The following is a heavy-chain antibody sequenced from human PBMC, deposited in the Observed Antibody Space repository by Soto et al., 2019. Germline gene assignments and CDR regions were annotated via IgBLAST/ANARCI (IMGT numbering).Heavy chain of an antibody. J-gene: IGHJ4*02. CDR1: GYTFSNYG. V-gene: IGHV1-18*01. Sequence: QVQLVQSGAEVKKPGASVKVSCKASGYTFSNYGISWVRQAPGQGLEWMGWISAYNGNTKYAQKLQGRVTMTTDTSTSTAYMYLRTLRSDYTALYCCARDSPPVDYWGQRTLFTVSS. CDR2: ISAYNGNT. CDR3: ARDSPPVDY.